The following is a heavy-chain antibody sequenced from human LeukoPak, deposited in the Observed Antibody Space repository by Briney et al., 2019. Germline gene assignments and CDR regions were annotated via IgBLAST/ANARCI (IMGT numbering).Heavy chain of an antibody. Sequence: GRSLRLSCAASGFTFSSYAMHWVRQAPGKGLEWVAVISYDGSNKYYADSVKGRFTISRDNSKNTLYLQMNSLRAEDTAVYYCAREGGVGASYFDYWGQGTLVTVSS. CDR2: ISYDGSNK. CDR3: AREGGVGASYFDY. CDR1: GFTFSSYA. V-gene: IGHV3-30-3*01. J-gene: IGHJ4*02. D-gene: IGHD1-26*01.